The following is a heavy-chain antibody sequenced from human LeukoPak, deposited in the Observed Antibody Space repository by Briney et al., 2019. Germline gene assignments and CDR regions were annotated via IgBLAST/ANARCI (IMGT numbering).Heavy chain of an antibody. CDR2: ISSSGGTR. V-gene: IGHV3-48*03. CDR1: GFTFSGYE. CDR3: ARARSNAFDI. J-gene: IGHJ3*02. D-gene: IGHD5/OR15-5a*01. Sequence: GGSLRLSCAASGFTFSGYEVNWVRQAPGEGLDWVSYISSSGGTRHYADSVKGRFTMSRDNAENSLYLQMNSLRAEDTAVYYCARARSNAFDIWGQGTMVTVSS.